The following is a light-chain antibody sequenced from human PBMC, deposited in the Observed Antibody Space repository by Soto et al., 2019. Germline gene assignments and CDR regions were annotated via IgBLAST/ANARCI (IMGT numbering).Light chain of an antibody. V-gene: IGKV1-39*01. J-gene: IGKJ3*01. Sequence: DIQMTQSPSSLSASVGDRVTITCRASQSISNYLNWYQQKPGKAPNLLIYAASSLQSGVPSRFSGSGSGTDFTLTINSLRPEDFATYYCQQSYSTPLTFGPGTRVDIK. CDR1: QSISNY. CDR2: AAS. CDR3: QQSYSTPLT.